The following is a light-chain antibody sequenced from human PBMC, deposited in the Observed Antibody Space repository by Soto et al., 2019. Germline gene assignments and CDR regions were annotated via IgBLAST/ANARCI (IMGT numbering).Light chain of an antibody. Sequence: EIVMTQSPATLSVSPGERATLSCRASQSVSSNFAWYQQKPGQAPRLLIYDASTRATGTPDRFSGSGSGTDFTLTINRLEPEDFALYYCQQYGSSPPTFGQGTKVDI. V-gene: IGKV3-20*01. CDR3: QQYGSSPPT. CDR1: QSVSSN. CDR2: DAS. J-gene: IGKJ1*01.